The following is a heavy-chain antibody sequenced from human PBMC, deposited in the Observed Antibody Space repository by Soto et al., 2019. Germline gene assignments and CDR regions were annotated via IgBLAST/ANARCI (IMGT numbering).Heavy chain of an antibody. V-gene: IGHV3-53*01. D-gene: IGHD3-16*01. J-gene: IGHJ4*02. CDR2: IYSGGYT. CDR1: GFTVSNNY. CDR3: GTRPGGGGY. Sequence: EVQLVESGGGLIQPGGSLRLSCAVSGFTVSNNYMSWVRQAPGKGLEGVSVIYSGGYTAYGDSVKGRFTISRDNSKNNLILKIHSRRAAHRAVFSGGTRPGGGGYWGQGTLVTVSS.